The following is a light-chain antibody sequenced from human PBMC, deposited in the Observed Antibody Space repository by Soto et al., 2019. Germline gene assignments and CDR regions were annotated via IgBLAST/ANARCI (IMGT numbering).Light chain of an antibody. Sequence: QSVLTQPASVSGSPGQSITISCTGTSSDLGGYNYVSWYQQHPGKAPKLMIYDVSYRPSGVSNRFSGSKSGNTASLTISGLQAEDEADYYCSSYRSSSTRVFGRGTQLTVL. CDR3: SSYRSSSTRV. CDR2: DVS. CDR1: SSDLGGYNY. J-gene: IGLJ2*01. V-gene: IGLV2-14*03.